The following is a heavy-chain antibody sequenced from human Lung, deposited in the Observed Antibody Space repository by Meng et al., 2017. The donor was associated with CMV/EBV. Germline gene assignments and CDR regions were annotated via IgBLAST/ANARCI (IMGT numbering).Heavy chain of an antibody. CDR3: ARTTYYYDSSGYYD. V-gene: IGHV3-21*01. CDR2: ISSSSSYI. J-gene: IGHJ4*02. CDR1: GFTFSSYS. D-gene: IGHD3-22*01. Sequence: EGRLVGVVGGRVKPGGSLGLSLAAPGFTFSSYSMNWVRQAPGKGLEWVSSISSSSSYIYYADSVKGRFTISRDNAKNSLYLQMNSLRAEDTAVYYCARTTYYYDSSGYYDWGQGTLVTVSS.